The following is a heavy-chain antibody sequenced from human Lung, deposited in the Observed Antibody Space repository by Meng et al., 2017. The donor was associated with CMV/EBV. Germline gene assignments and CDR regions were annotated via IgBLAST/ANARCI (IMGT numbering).Heavy chain of an antibody. V-gene: IGHV4-59*01. J-gene: IGHJ3*02. D-gene: IGHD1-1*01. CDR3: AGPDDMGSSPHDPFDI. CDR1: GASISANY. CDR2: ISYTGYI. Sequence: GSLRLXCTVSGASISANYWSWSRWPPGKGLEYIGSISYTGYIEYNPSLKGRVAISLDTSKNQFSLKLASVTAADTAMYYCAGPDDMGSSPHDPFDIWGQGTMVTVSS.